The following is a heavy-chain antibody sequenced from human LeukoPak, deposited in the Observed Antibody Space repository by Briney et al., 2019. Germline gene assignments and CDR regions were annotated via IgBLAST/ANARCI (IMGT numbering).Heavy chain of an antibody. CDR1: GFTFSSYA. D-gene: IGHD3-10*01. V-gene: IGHV3-23*01. Sequence: GGSLRLSCAASGFTFSSYAMSWVRQAPGKGLECVSAISGSGGSTYYADSVKGRFTISRDNSKNTLYLQMNSLRAEDTAVYYCAKVGSMVRGVITDPFDYWGQGTLVTVSS. CDR3: AKVGSMVRGVITDPFDY. CDR2: ISGSGGST. J-gene: IGHJ4*02.